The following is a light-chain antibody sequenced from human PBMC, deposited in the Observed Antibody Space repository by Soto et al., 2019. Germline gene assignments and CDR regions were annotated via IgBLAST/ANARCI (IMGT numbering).Light chain of an antibody. Sequence: QSALTQPASVSGSPGQSITISCAAASSDDGGYNRVSWYQQHPGKAPKLLIYDVINRPSGVSHRFSGSKSGNTASLTISGLQAEDEADYYCSSYSSTRTPYVFGTGTKVTVL. V-gene: IGLV2-14*01. CDR2: DVI. CDR1: SSDDGGYNR. CDR3: SSYSSTRTPYV. J-gene: IGLJ1*01.